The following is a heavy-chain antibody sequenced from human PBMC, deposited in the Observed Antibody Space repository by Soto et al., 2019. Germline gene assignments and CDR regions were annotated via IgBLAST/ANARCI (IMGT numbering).Heavy chain of an antibody. CDR1: GFTFSSYW. Sequence: EVQLVESGGGLVQPGGSLRLSCGASGFTFSSYWMHWVRQGPGKGLVWVSRINSDGSSTSYADSVKGRFTISRDNAKNTLYMQMNSLRAEDTVVYYCARWDFDFGNVFHISGQGTMVTVSS. J-gene: IGHJ3*02. V-gene: IGHV3-74*01. D-gene: IGHD3-3*01. CDR3: ARWDFDFGNVFHI. CDR2: INSDGSST.